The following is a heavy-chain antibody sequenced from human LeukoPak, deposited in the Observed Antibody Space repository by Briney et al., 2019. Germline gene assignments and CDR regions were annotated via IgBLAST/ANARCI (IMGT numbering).Heavy chain of an antibody. CDR1: GGSFSGYY. J-gene: IGHJ5*02. D-gene: IGHD6-13*01. CDR2: INHSGST. V-gene: IGHV4-34*01. CDR3: ARGSGSAAAGQTGWFDP. Sequence: SETLSLTCAVYGGSFSGYYWSWIRQPPGKGLEWIGEINHSGSTNYNPSLKSRVTISVDTSKNQFSLKLSSATAADTAVYYCARGSGSAAAGQTGWFDPWGQGTLVTVSS.